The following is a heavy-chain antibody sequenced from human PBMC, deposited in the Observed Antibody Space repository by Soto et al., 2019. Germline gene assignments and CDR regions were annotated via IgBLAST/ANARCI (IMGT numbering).Heavy chain of an antibody. V-gene: IGHV3-33*01. J-gene: IGHJ4*02. CDR3: TTEGGDCLGGRCSLAK. CDR1: GFIFNTHG. CDR2: IRHDGGEK. D-gene: IGHD2-15*01. Sequence: QVQLVESGGGVVQPGTSLRLSCVTSGFIFNTHGMHWVRQAPGKGLEWVAVIRHDGGEKYYADSVKGRFTISRDESKNTLHLEMNSLRAEDTAVEYCTTEGGDCLGGRCSLAKWGPGTLVTVFS.